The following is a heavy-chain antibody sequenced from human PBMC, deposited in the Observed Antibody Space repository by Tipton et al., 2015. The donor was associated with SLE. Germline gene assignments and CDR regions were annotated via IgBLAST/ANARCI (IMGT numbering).Heavy chain of an antibody. V-gene: IGHV4-39*07. Sequence: TLSLTCTVSGGSISSSSYYWGWIRQPPGKGLEWIGSIYYSGSTYYNPSLKSRVTISVDTSKNHFSLKLSSVTAADTAVYYCARVLRTIFGVAPGWFDPWGQGTLVTVSS. CDR3: ARVLRTIFGVAPGWFDP. D-gene: IGHD3-3*01. CDR2: IYYSGST. CDR1: GGSISSSSYY. J-gene: IGHJ5*02.